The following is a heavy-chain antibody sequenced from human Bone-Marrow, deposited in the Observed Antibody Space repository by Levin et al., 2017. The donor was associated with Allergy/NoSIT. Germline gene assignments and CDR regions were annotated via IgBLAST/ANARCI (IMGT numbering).Heavy chain of an antibody. J-gene: IGHJ4*02. CDR3: AARNVQWPQ. V-gene: IGHV3-53*01. D-gene: IGHD6-19*01. CDR2: IYSRGST. CDR1: GFTVGNNY. Sequence: LSLPCAVSGFTVGNNYMHWVRQAPGKGLEWVCLIYSRGSTAYADSVKGRFTISRDSSQNMVYLQMSRLRVEDTAFYYCAARNVQWPQWGRGALVTVSS.